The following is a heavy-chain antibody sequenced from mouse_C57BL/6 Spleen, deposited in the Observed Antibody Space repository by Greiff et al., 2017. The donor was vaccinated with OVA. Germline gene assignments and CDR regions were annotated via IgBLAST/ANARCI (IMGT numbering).Heavy chain of an antibody. J-gene: IGHJ4*01. CDR2: IRSKSNNYAT. CDR3: VRHGNAMDY. CDR1: GFSFNTYA. Sequence: EVHLVESGGGLVQPKGSLKLSCAASGFSFNTYAMNWVRQAPGKGLEWVARIRSKSNNYATYYADSVKDRFTISRDDSESMLYLQMNNLKTEDTAMYYCVRHGNAMDYWGQGTSVTVSS. V-gene: IGHV10-1*01.